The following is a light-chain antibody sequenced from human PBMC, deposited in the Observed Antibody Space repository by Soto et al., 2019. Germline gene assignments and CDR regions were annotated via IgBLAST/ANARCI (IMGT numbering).Light chain of an antibody. Sequence: IQMTQSPSSLSASVGDRVTITCRASQSFVTNLNWYQQKPGKAPELLIYTASNLQSGVPSRFSGSGSGTDFALTISSLQPEDSAVYYCQQSHSSPLSFGGGTKVEFK. CDR1: QSFVTN. J-gene: IGKJ4*01. CDR3: QQSHSSPLS. V-gene: IGKV1-39*01. CDR2: TAS.